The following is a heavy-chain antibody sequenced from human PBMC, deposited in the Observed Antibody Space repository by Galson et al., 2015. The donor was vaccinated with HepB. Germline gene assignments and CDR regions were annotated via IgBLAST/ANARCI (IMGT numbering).Heavy chain of an antibody. J-gene: IGHJ4*02. CDR2: IKQDGSEK. CDR1: GFTFSSYW. V-gene: IGHV3-7*03. Sequence: SLRLSCAASGFTFSSYWMSWVRQAPGKGLEWVANIKQDGSEKYYVDSVKGRFTISRDNAKNSLYLQMNSLRAEDTAVYYCARVAVVVPAATHFDYWGQGTLVTVSS. CDR3: ARVAVVVPAATHFDY. D-gene: IGHD2-2*01.